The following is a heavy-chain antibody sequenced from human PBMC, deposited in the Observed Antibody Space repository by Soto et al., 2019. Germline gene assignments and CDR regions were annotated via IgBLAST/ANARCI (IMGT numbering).Heavy chain of an antibody. V-gene: IGHV1-24*01. CDR2: FDPEDGET. D-gene: IGHD5-12*01. J-gene: IGHJ4*02. CDR3: ATAGLHYDSSQKSFVDY. CDR1: GYTLTELS. Sequence: ASVKVSCKVSGYTLTELSMHWVRQAPGKGLEWMGGFDPEDGETIYAQKFQGRVTMTEDTSTDTAYMELSSLRSEDTAVYYCATAGLHYDSSQKSFVDYWGQGTLVTVSS.